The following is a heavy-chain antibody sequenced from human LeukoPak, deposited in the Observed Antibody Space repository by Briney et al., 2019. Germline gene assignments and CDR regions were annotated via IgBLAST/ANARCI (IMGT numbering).Heavy chain of an antibody. J-gene: IGHJ4*02. CDR1: GFTFSNAW. V-gene: IGHV3-15*01. CDR2: IKSKTDDGTT. Sequence: GGSLRLSCAASGFTFSNAWMSWVRQAPGKELEWVGRIKSKTDDGTTDYATPMKGRSTISRDDSQNTLYLQMNSLKTEDTAVYYCTTSRGYLCSFWGQGTLVTVSS. CDR3: TTSRGYLCSF. D-gene: IGHD2-15*01.